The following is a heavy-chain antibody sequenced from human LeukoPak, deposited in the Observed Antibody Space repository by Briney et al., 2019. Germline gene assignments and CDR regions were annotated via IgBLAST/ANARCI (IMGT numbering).Heavy chain of an antibody. CDR3: ARDLLNYGSAYYDVGIFDS. J-gene: IGHJ4*02. CDR1: GFSFSTSG. CDR2: ISKDGRKN. D-gene: IGHD3-10*01. Sequence: GGSLRLSCEASGFSFSTSGVHWVRQAPGKGLEWMAVISKDGRKNHYADSVKGRFTISRDNSKSTLFLRMNSLRPEDTAIYYCARDLLNYGSAYYDVGIFDSWGQGTLVTVSS. V-gene: IGHV3-30*04.